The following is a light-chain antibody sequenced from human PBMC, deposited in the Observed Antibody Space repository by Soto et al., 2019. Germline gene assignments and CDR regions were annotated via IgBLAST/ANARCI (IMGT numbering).Light chain of an antibody. CDR2: DDT. CDR1: NIGAYS. V-gene: IGLV3-21*02. CDR3: QVWDSDSDPSYV. Sequence: SYELTQPPSVSVAPGQTARITSGGNNIGAYSVYWYQQKPGQAPVLVVYDDTNRPSGIPGRFSGSNSGNTATLTISSVEAGDEAAYYCQVWDSDSDPSYVFGGGTKVTVL. J-gene: IGLJ1*01.